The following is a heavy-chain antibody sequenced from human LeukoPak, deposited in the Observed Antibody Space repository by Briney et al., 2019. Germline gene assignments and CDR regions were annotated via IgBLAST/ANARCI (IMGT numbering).Heavy chain of an antibody. J-gene: IGHJ4*02. V-gene: IGHV3-23*01. D-gene: IGHD3-22*01. CDR1: GFTFSSYA. CDR2: ISGSGGST. Sequence: PGGSLRPSCAASGFTFSSYAMSWVRQAPGKGLEWVSAISGSGGSTYYADSVKGRFTISRDNSKNTLYLQMNSLRAEDTAVYYCAKGGVVITTHCDYWGQGTLVTVSS. CDR3: AKGGVVITTHCDY.